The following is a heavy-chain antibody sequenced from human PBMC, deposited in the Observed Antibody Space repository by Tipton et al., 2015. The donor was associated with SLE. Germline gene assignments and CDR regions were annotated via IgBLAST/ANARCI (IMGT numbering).Heavy chain of an antibody. D-gene: IGHD4-17*01. J-gene: IGHJ4*02. V-gene: IGHV3-11*05. Sequence: SLRLSCAASGFTFSDFYMSWIRQAPGKGLEWVSYISSSSGYTNYADSVKGRFTISRDNAKNSLYLQMNTLRAEDTAVYYCARVPPHYYGDYGDYWGQGTLVTVSS. CDR2: ISSSSGYT. CDR1: GFTFSDFY. CDR3: ARVPPHYYGDYGDY.